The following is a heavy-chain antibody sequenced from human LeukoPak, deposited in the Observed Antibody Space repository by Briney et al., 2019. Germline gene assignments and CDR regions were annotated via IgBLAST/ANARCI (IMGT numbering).Heavy chain of an antibody. CDR3: ARDGPHTKQLASFFDY. V-gene: IGHV7-4-1*02. CDR1: GYTFTSYA. Sequence: ASVTVSCKASGYTFTSYAMNWVRQAPGQGLEWMGWINTNTGNPTYAQGFTGRFVFSLDTSVSTAYLQISSLKAEDTAVYYCARDGPHTKQLASFFDYWGQGTLVTVSS. CDR2: INTNTGNP. J-gene: IGHJ4*02. D-gene: IGHD6-6*01.